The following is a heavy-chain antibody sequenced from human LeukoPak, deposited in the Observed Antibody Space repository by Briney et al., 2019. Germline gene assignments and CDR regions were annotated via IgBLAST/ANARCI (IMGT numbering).Heavy chain of an antibody. D-gene: IGHD5-24*01. CDR1: GGTFSSYA. CDR3: ARAGGDSYNVVATPLDC. CDR2: IIPILGIA. J-gene: IGHJ4*02. Sequence: SVKVSCKASGGTFSSYAISWVRQAPGQGLEWMGRIIPILGIANYAQKFRGRVTITPDKSTGTAYMELYSLRSEDTAVYYCARAGGDSYNVVATPLDCWSQGTLVTVSS. V-gene: IGHV1-69*04.